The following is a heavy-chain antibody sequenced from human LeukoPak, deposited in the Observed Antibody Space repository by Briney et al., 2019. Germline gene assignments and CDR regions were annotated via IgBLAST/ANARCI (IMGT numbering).Heavy chain of an antibody. CDR1: GFTFSSYS. CDR3: ARGPPLGDYGSGSYFSY. D-gene: IGHD3-10*01. Sequence: GGSLRLSCAASGFTFSSYSMNWVRQAPGNGLEWVSSISSSSSYIYYADSVKGRFTISRDNAKNSLYLQMNSLRAEDTAVYYCARGPPLGDYGSGSYFSYWGQGTLVTVSS. V-gene: IGHV3-21*01. CDR2: ISSSSSYI. J-gene: IGHJ4*02.